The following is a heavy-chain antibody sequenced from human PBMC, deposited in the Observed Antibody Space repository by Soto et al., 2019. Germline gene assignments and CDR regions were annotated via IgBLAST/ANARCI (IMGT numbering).Heavy chain of an antibody. J-gene: IGHJ3*02. D-gene: IGHD6-6*01. CDR2: IIPIFGTA. V-gene: IGHV1-69*06. Sequence: SVKVSCKASGGTFSSYAIGWVRQAPGQGLEWMGGIIPIFGTANYAQKFQGRVTITADKSTSTAYMELSSLRSEDTAVYYCAREGKQLVRYAFDIWGQGTMVTVSS. CDR3: AREGKQLVRYAFDI. CDR1: GGTFSSYA.